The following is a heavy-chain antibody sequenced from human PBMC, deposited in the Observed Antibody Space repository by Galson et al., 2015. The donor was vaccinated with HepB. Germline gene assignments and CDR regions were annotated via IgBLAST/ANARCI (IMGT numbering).Heavy chain of an antibody. Sequence: SVKVSCKASGYTFTSYYMHWVRQAPGQGLEWMGIINPSGGSTSYAQKSQGRVTMTRDTSTSTVYMELSSLRSEDTAVYYCARDSWYYDSSGYPFDYWGQGTLVTVSS. CDR3: ARDSWYYDSSGYPFDY. CDR1: GYTFTSYY. J-gene: IGHJ4*02. V-gene: IGHV1-46*01. CDR2: INPSGGST. D-gene: IGHD3-22*01.